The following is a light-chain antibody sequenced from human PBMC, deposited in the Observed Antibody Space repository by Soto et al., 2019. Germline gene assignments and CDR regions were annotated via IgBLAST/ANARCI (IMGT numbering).Light chain of an antibody. CDR3: VAWDDSLNGYVV. V-gene: IGLV1-44*01. CDR1: SSNIGSNT. CDR2: SNN. J-gene: IGLJ2*01. Sequence: HSVLTQPPSAPGTPGQRVTISCSRSSSNIGSNTVNWYQQLPGTAPKLVIYSNNQRPSGVPDRFSGSKSGTSASLAISGLQSEDEADYYCVAWDDSLNGYVVFGGGTKVTVL.